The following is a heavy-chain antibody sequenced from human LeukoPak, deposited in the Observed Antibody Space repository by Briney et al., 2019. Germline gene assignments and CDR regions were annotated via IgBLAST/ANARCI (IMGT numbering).Heavy chain of an antibody. V-gene: IGHV4-59*01. CDR2: IDDSGST. J-gene: IGHJ4*02. CDR1: GGSISGYY. D-gene: IGHD5-24*01. CDR3: AREARDGYNWSFDF. Sequence: PSETLSLTCTVSGGSISGYYWSWIRQPPGKGLESIGYIDDSGSTNYNPSLKRRVTISTDTSKNQFSLKVISVTAADTAVYYCAREARDGYNWSFDFWGQGTLVTVSS.